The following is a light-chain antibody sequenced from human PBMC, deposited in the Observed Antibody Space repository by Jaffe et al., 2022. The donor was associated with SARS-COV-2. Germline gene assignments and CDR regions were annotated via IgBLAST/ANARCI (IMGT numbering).Light chain of an antibody. Sequence: DIVMTQSPLSLAVTPGEPASMSCRSSQSLLYKNGKNYLNWYLQKPGQSPQLLIYLGSNRASGVPDRFSGSGSGTDFTLKISRVEAEDVGVYYCMQALQTPRTFGQGTKVEIK. CDR3: MQALQTPRT. CDR1: QSLLYKNGKNY. CDR2: LGS. J-gene: IGKJ1*01. V-gene: IGKV2-28*01.